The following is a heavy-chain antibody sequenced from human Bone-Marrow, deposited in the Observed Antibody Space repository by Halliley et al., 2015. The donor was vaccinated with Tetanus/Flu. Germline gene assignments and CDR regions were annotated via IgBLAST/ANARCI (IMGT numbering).Heavy chain of an antibody. J-gene: IGHJ4*02. CDR2: ISGDGDIK. V-gene: IGHV3-43*02. D-gene: IGHD1-26*01. CDR3: TKDIRFRGVRVFDD. Sequence: VSLISGDGDIKYYTDSVKGRFTISRDNNKNSLFLQMNSLRPEDTAFYYCTKDIRFRGVRVFDDWGQGTLVTISS.